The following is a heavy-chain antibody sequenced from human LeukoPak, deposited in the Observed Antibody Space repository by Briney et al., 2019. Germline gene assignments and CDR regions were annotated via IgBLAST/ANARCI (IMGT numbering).Heavy chain of an antibody. CDR1: GFTFNDYA. CDR2: ISYDGSNK. V-gene: IGHV3-30*18. J-gene: IGHJ4*02. Sequence: GGSLRLSCAASGFTFNDYAMYWVRQAPGKGLEWVAVISYDGSNKYYADSVKGRFTISRDNSKNTLYLQMNSLRAEDTAVYYCAKQSGEFSLYYFDYWGQGTLVTVSS. CDR3: AKQSGEFSLYYFDY. D-gene: IGHD3-10*01.